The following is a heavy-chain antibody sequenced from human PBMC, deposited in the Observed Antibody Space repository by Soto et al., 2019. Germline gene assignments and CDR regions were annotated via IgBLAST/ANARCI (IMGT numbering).Heavy chain of an antibody. J-gene: IGHJ5*02. Sequence: ASVKVSCKASGYPFSDNQIHWLRRAPGQGLEWMGRINPKSDDTNYAQKFQGRVTMTRDTSIDTAYLELTGLTSEDTAVYYCAKDKLGTTWFDPWGQGTLVTVSS. CDR1: GYPFSDNQ. CDR3: AKDKLGTTWFDP. D-gene: IGHD1-7*01. CDR2: INPKSDDT. V-gene: IGHV1-2*02.